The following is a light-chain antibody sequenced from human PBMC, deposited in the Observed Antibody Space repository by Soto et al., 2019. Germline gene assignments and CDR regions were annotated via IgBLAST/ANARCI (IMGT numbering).Light chain of an antibody. CDR1: STDVGSYNR. CDR3: SSLSTSDTWV. Sequence: QSVLTQPASVSGSPGQSITISCTGGSTDVGSYNRVSWYRQLPGKAPQLMIYEVSNRPSWVSNRFSGSKSGNTASLTISGLQAEDEADYFCSSLSTSDTWVIGGGTQLTVL. CDR2: EVS. J-gene: IGLJ3*02. V-gene: IGLV2-14*02.